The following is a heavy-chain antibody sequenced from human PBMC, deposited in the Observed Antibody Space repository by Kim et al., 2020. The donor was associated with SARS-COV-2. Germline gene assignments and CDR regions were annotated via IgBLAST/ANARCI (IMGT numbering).Heavy chain of an antibody. J-gene: IGHJ5*02. CDR2: IIPIFGTA. Sequence: SVKVSCKASGGTFSSYAISWVRQAPGQGLEWMGGIIPIFGTANYAQKFQGRVTITADESTSTAYMELSSLRSEDTTVYYCARFGGYPQRYYYDSSGHTGWFDPWGQGTLVTVSS. CDR3: ARFGGYPQRYYYDSSGHTGWFDP. CDR1: GGTFSSYA. D-gene: IGHD3-22*01. V-gene: IGHV1-69*13.